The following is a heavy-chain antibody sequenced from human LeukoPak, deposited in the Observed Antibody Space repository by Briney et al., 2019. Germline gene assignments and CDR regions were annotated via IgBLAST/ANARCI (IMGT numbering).Heavy chain of an antibody. CDR3: ARDKRHAFDN. V-gene: IGHV1-18*01. Sequence: ASVKVSCKTAGYTFSSHGISWVRQAHGQGLEWMGWISANSGDTKFAQKFQGRVTMTTETSTNTAYMELRSLRFDDTAIYYCARDKRHAFDNWGQGTLVSVSS. CDR2: ISANSGDT. CDR1: GYTFSSHG. J-gene: IGHJ4*02.